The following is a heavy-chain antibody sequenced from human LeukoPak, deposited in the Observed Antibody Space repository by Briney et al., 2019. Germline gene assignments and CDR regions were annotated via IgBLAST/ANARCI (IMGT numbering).Heavy chain of an antibody. D-gene: IGHD3-16*01. CDR1: GGSISTYY. J-gene: IGHJ4*02. CDR2: ISSSGGT. Sequence: SETLSLTCTISGGSISTYYWTWIRQPAGKGLEWIGRISSSGGTDYNPSLQSRVTMSVDSSKNQFSLKLSSMTAADTAVYYCAREGRSATDDYWGQGTLVTVSS. CDR3: AREGRSATDDY. V-gene: IGHV4-4*07.